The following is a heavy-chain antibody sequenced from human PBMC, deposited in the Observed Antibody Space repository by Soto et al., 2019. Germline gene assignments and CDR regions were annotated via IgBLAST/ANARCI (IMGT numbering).Heavy chain of an antibody. D-gene: IGHD3-3*02. CDR1: GDSIISSDFY. Sequence: SETLSFTCTVSGDSIISSDFYWGWVRQPPGKGLEWIGSIFYLGSSYYNPSLKSRVTMSVDTSKNQFSLRLRSVTAADTALYFCARHSLALRKNNWFDPWGQGIMVTVSS. CDR3: ARHSLALRKNNWFDP. V-gene: IGHV4-39*01. J-gene: IGHJ5*02. CDR2: IFYLGSS.